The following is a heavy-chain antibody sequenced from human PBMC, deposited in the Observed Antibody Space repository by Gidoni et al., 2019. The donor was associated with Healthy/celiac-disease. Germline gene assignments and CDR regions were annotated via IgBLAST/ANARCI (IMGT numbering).Heavy chain of an antibody. CDR1: GGSISSYY. J-gene: IGHJ4*02. D-gene: IGHD3-10*01. CDR3: ARWTAGDYFDY. CDR2: IYYSGST. V-gene: IGHV4-59*08. Sequence: QVQLQESGPGLVKPSEPLSLTCTVSGGSISSYYWSWIRQPPGKGLEWIGYIYYSGSTNYNPSLKSRVTISVDTSKNQFSLKLSSVTAADTAVYYCARWTAGDYFDYWGQGTLVTVSS.